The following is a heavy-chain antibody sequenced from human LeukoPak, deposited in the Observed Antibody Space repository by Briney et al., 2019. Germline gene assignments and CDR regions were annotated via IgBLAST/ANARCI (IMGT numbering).Heavy chain of an antibody. CDR1: GFTFSSYA. V-gene: IGHV3-23*01. D-gene: IGHD6-19*01. CDR3: TTDGVQGSGIAVAAFDPYRFDY. CDR2: ISGSGGST. Sequence: GGSLRLSCAASGFTFSSYAMSWVRQAPGKGLEWVSAISGSGGSTYYADSVKGRFTISRDNSKNTLYLQMNSLKTEDTAVYYCTTDGVQGSGIAVAAFDPYRFDYWGQGTLVTVSS. J-gene: IGHJ4*02.